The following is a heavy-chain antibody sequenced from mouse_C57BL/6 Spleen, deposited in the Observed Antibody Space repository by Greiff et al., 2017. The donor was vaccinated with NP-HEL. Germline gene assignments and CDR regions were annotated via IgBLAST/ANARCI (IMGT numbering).Heavy chain of an antibody. V-gene: IGHV5-17*01. Sequence: EVKLMESGGGLVKPGWSLKLSCAASGFTFSDYGMHWVRQAPEKGLEWVAYISSGSSTIYYADTVKGRFTISRDNAKNTLFLQMTSLRSEDTAMYYCERTRRYPMDYWGQGTSVTVSS. CDR1: GFTFSDYG. CDR3: ERTRRYPMDY. J-gene: IGHJ4*01. D-gene: IGHD2-12*01. CDR2: ISSGSSTI.